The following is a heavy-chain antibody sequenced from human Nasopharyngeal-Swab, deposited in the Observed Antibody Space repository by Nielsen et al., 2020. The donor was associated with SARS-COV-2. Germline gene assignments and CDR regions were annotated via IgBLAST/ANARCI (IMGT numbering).Heavy chain of an antibody. J-gene: IGHJ4*02. CDR2: IYSGGST. V-gene: IGHV3-66*01. CDR1: GFTVSSNY. CDR3: ASSGEQQLVPDY. D-gene: IGHD6-13*01. Sequence: GESLKISCAASGFTVSSNYMSWVRQAPGKGLEWVSVIYSGGSTYYADSVKGRFTISRDNSKNTLHLQMNSLRAEDTAVYYCASSGEQQLVPDYWGQGTLVTVSS.